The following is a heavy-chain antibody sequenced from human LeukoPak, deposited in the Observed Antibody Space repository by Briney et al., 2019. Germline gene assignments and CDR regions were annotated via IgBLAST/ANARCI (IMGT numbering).Heavy chain of an antibody. CDR2: ISSSSSTI. J-gene: IGHJ4*02. V-gene: IGHV3-48*04. Sequence: GRSLRLSCAASGFTFSSYSMNWVRQAPGKGLEWVSYISSSSSTIYYADSVKGRFTISRDNAKNSLYLQMNSLRAEDTAVYYCASNPGSLPLGYWGQGTLVTVTS. CDR1: GFTFSSYS. D-gene: IGHD2-15*01. CDR3: ASNPGSLPLGY.